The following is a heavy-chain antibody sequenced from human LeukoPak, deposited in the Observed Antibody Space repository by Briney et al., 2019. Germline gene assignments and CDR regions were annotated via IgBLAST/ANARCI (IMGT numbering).Heavy chain of an antibody. CDR2: INGYETST. D-gene: IGHD3-3*01. V-gene: IGHV3-21*01. Sequence: GGSLRLSCAASGFTFSTFNMNWVRQAPGKGLVWVSRINGYETSTAYADSVKGRFTISRDNAKNSLYLQMNSLRAGDTAVYYCARDRRKTYYDFWSGYSSWGQGTLVTVSS. CDR1: GFTFSTFN. J-gene: IGHJ4*02. CDR3: ARDRRKTYYDFWSGYSS.